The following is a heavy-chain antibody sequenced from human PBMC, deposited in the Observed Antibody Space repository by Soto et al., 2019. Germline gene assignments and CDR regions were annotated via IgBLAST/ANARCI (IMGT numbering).Heavy chain of an antibody. CDR3: ARRYCSGGSCYSDDDWFDP. CDR1: GGSISSSSYY. D-gene: IGHD2-15*01. V-gene: IGHV4-39*01. CDR2: IYYSGST. Sequence: SETLSLTCTVSGGSISSSSYYWGWIRQPPGKGLEWIGSIYYSGSTYYNPSLKSRVTISVDTSKNQFSLKLSSVTAADTAVYYCARRYCSGGSCYSDDDWFDPWGQGTLVTVSS. J-gene: IGHJ5*02.